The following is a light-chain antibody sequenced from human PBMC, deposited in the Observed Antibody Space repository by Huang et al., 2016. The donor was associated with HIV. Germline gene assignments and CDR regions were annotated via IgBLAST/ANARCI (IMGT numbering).Light chain of an antibody. CDR2: DTN. Sequence: EIVLTQSPAAVSWYPGERVTLSCRASQTVDNHLAWYQQKPGPPPRLIIYDTNNRVTGIPARVSGCGSGTHFTLNITILQPDDSAVYFCQQRTDWPTFGGGTKVEF. CDR1: QTVDNH. V-gene: IGKV3-11*01. J-gene: IGKJ4*01. CDR3: QQRTDWPT.